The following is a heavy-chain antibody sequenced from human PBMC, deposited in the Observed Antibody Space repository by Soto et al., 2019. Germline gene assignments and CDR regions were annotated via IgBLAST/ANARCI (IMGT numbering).Heavy chain of an antibody. V-gene: IGHV3-11*06. D-gene: IGHD2-2*01. CDR3: ARVGPYCSSTSCYPSPPPNWFDP. J-gene: IGHJ5*02. Sequence: GGSLRLSCAASGFTFSDYYMSWIRQAPGKGLEWVSYISSSSSYTNYADSVKGRFTISRDNAKNSLYLQMNSLRAEDTAVYYCARVGPYCSSTSCYPSPPPNWFDPWGQGTLVTVSS. CDR1: GFTFSDYY. CDR2: ISSSSSYT.